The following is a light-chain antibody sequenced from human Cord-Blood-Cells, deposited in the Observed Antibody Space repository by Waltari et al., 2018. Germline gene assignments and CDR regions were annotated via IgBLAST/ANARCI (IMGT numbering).Light chain of an antibody. CDR2: AAS. CDR1: QSISSY. V-gene: IGKV1-39*01. J-gene: IGKJ5*01. CDR3: QQSYSTPRP. Sequence: DIQMTQSPSSLSASVGDRVTITCRASQSISSYLHWYQQKPGKAPKLLIYAASSLQSGVPSRFSGSGAGTDCTLNISSLQPEAFATYYCQQSYSTPRPFGQGTRLEIK.